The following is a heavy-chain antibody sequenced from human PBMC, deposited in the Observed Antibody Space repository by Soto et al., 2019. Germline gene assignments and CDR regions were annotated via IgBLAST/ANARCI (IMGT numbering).Heavy chain of an antibody. Sequence: GGSLRLSCAAPGFTFSSYAMSWVRQAPGKGLEWVSAISGSGGSTYYADSVKGRFIISRDNTKNTLYLQMNSLRAEDTAVYYCAKDAQQLVPTFDYWGQGTLVTVSS. CDR1: GFTFSSYA. J-gene: IGHJ4*02. CDR3: AKDAQQLVPTFDY. CDR2: ISGSGGST. D-gene: IGHD6-13*01. V-gene: IGHV3-23*01.